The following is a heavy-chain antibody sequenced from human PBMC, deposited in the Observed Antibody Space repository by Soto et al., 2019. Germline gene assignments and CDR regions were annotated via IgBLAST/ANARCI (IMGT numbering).Heavy chain of an antibody. Sequence: GESLKISCKGSGYSFTSYWISWVRQMPGKGLEWMGRIDPSDSYTNYSPSFQGHVTISADKSISTAYLQWSSLKDSDTAMYYCARIKVVAATLSYYYGMDVWGQGTTVTVSS. J-gene: IGHJ6*02. CDR2: IDPSDSYT. CDR3: ARIKVVAATLSYYYGMDV. D-gene: IGHD2-15*01. V-gene: IGHV5-10-1*01. CDR1: GYSFTSYW.